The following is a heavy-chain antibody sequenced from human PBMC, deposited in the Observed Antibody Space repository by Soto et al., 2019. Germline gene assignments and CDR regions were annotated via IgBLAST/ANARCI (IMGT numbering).Heavy chain of an antibody. CDR1: GFTFTSSA. V-gene: IGHV1-58*01. Sequence: ASVKVSCKASGFTFTSSAVQWVRQARGQRLEWIGWIVVGSGNTNYAQKFQERVTITRDMSTSTAYMELSSLRSEDTAVYYCAADLPYSSSWSGGAPYGMDVWGQGTTVTVSS. J-gene: IGHJ6*02. CDR2: IVVGSGNT. CDR3: AADLPYSSSWSGGAPYGMDV. D-gene: IGHD6-13*01.